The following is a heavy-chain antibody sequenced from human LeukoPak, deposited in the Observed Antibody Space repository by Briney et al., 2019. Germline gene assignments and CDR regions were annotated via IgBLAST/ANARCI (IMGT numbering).Heavy chain of an antibody. CDR2: VYYSGRT. V-gene: IGHV4-59*08. D-gene: IGHD3-10*01. CDR1: GGCISSNY. J-gene: IGHJ5*02. CDR3: AKQRITLLRGVPFDP. Sequence: SETLSLTCTVSGGCISSNYCSWIRQPPGKGQEWIGYVYYSGRTNYNSSLKSRVTISVDTSKNQFSLKLSSVTAADTAVYYCAKQRITLLRGVPFDPWGQGTLVTVSS.